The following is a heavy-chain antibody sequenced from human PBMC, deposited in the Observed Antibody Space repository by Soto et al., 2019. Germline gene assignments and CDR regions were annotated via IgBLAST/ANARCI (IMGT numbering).Heavy chain of an antibody. V-gene: IGHV3-23*01. CDR1: GFTFSTYA. D-gene: IGHD3-3*01. J-gene: IGHJ4*02. CDR2: ISGSSSST. CDR3: AKDYNDFWSGYH. Sequence: VQLLESGGGLAQPGGSLRLSCAASGFTFSTYAMSWVRQAPGKGLEWVSTISGSSSSTYYADSVRGRFTISRDNSKNTLYLQVNSLRVEDTAVYYCAKDYNDFWSGYHWGQGTLVTVSS.